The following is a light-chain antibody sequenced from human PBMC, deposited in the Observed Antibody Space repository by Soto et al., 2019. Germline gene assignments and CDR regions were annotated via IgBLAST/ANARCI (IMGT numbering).Light chain of an antibody. CDR1: RSNIRSKT. CDR3: DSWDVSTIGSV. J-gene: IGLJ1*01. V-gene: IGLV1-44*01. CDR2: SNN. Sequence: QSALTQPPSASGTPGQRVTISCSGSRSNIRSKTVSWYQKLPGTAPKHLIYSNNQRPSGGADRFSGSKSCTSASLAISALRSEDEADYYCDSWDVSTIGSVFASGPSAPVL.